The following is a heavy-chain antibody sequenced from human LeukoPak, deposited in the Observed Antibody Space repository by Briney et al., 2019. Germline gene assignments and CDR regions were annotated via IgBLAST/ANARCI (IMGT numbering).Heavy chain of an antibody. CDR2: IYAGGTT. CDR1: GFTGSSNY. CDR3: ARVRFYYYYMDV. J-gene: IGHJ6*03. Sequence: GGSLRLSCAASGFTGSSNYMSWVRQAPGKGLEWVSVIYAGGTTYYADSVKGRFTISRDNSKNTLYLQMNSLRAEDTAVYYCARVRFYYYYMDVWGKGTTVTVSS. V-gene: IGHV3-66*02.